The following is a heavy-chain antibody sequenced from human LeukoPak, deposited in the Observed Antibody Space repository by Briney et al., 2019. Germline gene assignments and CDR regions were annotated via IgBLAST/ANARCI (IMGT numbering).Heavy chain of an antibody. D-gene: IGHD3-22*01. Sequence: GGSPRLSCAASGFTFSSYAMSWVRQAPGKGLEWVSAISGSGGSTYYADPVKGRFTISRDNSKNTLYLQMNSLRAEDTAVYYCAKGQNYYDSSGYYYRFDYWGQGTLVTVSS. CDR1: GFTFSSYA. CDR2: ISGSGGST. CDR3: AKGQNYYDSSGYYYRFDY. V-gene: IGHV3-23*01. J-gene: IGHJ4*02.